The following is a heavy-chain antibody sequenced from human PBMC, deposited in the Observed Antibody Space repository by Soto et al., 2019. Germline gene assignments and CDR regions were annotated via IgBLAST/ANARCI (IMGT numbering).Heavy chain of an antibody. CDR3: AKVPHTYYYDSSGYLFDF. J-gene: IGHJ4*02. CDR1: GFTFSTYA. D-gene: IGHD3-22*01. Sequence: PGGSLRLSCAASGFTFSTYAMSWVRQAPGKGLEWVSGISGSGGSTYYADSVKGRFTISRGNFKNTLYLQMNSLRAEDTAVYYCAKVPHTYYYDSSGYLFDFWGQGTLVTVSS. V-gene: IGHV3-23*01. CDR2: ISGSGGST.